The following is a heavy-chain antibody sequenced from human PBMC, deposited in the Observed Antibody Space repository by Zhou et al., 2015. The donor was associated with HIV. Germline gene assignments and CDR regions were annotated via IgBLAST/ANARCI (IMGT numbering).Heavy chain of an antibody. Sequence: QVQLVQSGAEVKKPGASVKVSCKASGYTFTSYGISWVRQAPGQGLEWMGWISAYNGNTNYAQKLQGRVTMTTDTSTSTAYMELRSLRSDDTAVYYCARWGRGRWFGESVLDYWGQGNPGSPSPQ. CDR1: GYTFTSYG. CDR3: ARWGRGRWFGESVLDY. CDR2: ISAYNGNT. J-gene: IGHJ4*02. D-gene: IGHD3-10*01. V-gene: IGHV1-18*01.